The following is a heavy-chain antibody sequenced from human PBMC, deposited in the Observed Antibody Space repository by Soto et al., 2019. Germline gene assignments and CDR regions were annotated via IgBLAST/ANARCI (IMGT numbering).Heavy chain of an antibody. CDR2: TYYRSSWRS. CDR1: GDSVSSNSAA. V-gene: IGHV6-1*01. D-gene: IGHD3-3*02. J-gene: IGHJ4*02. Sequence: SQTLSLTCAISGDSVSSNSAAWTWIRQSPSRGLEWLGRTYYRSSWRSDYAVSLKSRISINSDTSKNHFSLQRNFVTPEDTGVHYCVREIRALDYWGQGTRVTVSS. CDR3: VREIRALDY.